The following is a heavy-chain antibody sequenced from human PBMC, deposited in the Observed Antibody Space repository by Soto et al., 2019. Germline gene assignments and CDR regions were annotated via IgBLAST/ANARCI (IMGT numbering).Heavy chain of an antibody. CDR3: ARDPGIGTGYLHWFDP. D-gene: IGHD3-9*01. Sequence: PSEALSLTCTVSGGSIHNYYWSWIRQPPGRELEWIGTISDTGITDYYHPSLRGRVSISIDASQNQFSLKLISVTAADTAVYYCARDPGIGTGYLHWFDPWGQGSLVTVSS. J-gene: IGHJ5*02. CDR1: GGSIHNYY. V-gene: IGHV4-59*01. CDR2: ISDTGIT.